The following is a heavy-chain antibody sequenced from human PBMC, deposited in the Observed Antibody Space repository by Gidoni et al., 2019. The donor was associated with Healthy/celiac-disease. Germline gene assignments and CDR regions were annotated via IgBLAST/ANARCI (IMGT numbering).Heavy chain of an antibody. V-gene: IGHV4-39*01. CDR2: IYYSGST. CDR3: ARLLSYDFWSGYYDY. Sequence: QLQLQESGPGLVKPSETLSLTCTVSGGSISSSSYYWGWIRQPPGKGLEWIGSIYYSGSTYYNPSLKSRVTISVDTSKNQFSLKLSSVTAADTAVYYCARLLSYDFWSGYYDYWGQGTLVTVSS. CDR1: GGSISSSSYY. J-gene: IGHJ4*02. D-gene: IGHD3-3*01.